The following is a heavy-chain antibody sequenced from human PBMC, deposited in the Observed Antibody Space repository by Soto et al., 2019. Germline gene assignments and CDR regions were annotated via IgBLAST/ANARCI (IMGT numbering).Heavy chain of an antibody. CDR2: IYHSGST. Sequence: SETLSLTCAVSSGSISSSNWWSWVRQPPGKGLEWIGEIYHSGSTNYNPSLKSRVTISVDKSKNQFSLKLSSVTAADTAVYYCARGGAVSQKPWGYMDVWGKGTTVTVSS. CDR3: ARGGAVSQKPWGYMDV. D-gene: IGHD3-16*01. V-gene: IGHV4-4*02. CDR1: SGSISSSNW. J-gene: IGHJ6*03.